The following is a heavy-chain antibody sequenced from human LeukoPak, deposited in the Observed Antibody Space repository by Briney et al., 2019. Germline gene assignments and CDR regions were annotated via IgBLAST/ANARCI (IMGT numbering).Heavy chain of an antibody. Sequence: SETLSLTCTVSGGSISSYYWSWIRQPAGKGLEWIGRMYTSGSTNYNPSLKSRVTMSVDTSKNQFSLKLSSVTAADTAVYYCARDRDGSGSYYTQYWYFDLWGHGTLVTVSS. CDR1: GGSISSYY. J-gene: IGHJ2*01. V-gene: IGHV4-4*07. D-gene: IGHD3-10*01. CDR2: MYTSGST. CDR3: ARDRDGSGSYYTQYWYFDL.